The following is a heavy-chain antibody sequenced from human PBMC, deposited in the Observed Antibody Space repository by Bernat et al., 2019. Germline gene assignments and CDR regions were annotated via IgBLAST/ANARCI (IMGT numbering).Heavy chain of an antibody. V-gene: IGHV3-23*01. D-gene: IGHD2-2*01. CDR1: GFTFNNHA. CDR2: ISGTGGTT. J-gene: IGHJ6*03. CDR3: AKDSKGQYCSSTSCQRDYYYYYMDV. Sequence: EVPLLESGGGLVQPGGSLRLSCAASGFTFNNHAMSWVRQAPGKGLEWVSAISGTGGTTYYADSVKGRFTISRDNFRNTLYLQMNSLRAGDTAVYYCAKDSKGQYCSSTSCQRDYYYYYMDVWGKGTTVTVSS.